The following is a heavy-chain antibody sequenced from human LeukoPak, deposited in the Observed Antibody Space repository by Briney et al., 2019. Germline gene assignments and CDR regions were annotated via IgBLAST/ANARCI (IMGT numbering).Heavy chain of an antibody. J-gene: IGHJ4*02. D-gene: IGHD3-22*01. Sequence: GGSLRLSCAASGFTFSTFAMIWVRQPPGKGLEWVSSIFPSGGEIHYADSVRGRFTISRDNSKNTLYLQMNSLRAEDTAVYYCAKAPFNYYDSSGYWGQGTLVTVSS. V-gene: IGHV3-23*01. CDR1: GFTFSTFA. CDR3: AKAPFNYYDSSGY. CDR2: IFPSGGEI.